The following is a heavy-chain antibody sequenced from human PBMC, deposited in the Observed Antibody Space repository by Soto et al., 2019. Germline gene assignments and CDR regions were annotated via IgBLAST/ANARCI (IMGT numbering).Heavy chain of an antibody. CDR1: GYTLTELS. D-gene: IGHD6-13*01. CDR2: FDPEDGET. Sequence: GASVKVSCKVSGYTLTELSMHWVRQAPGKGLEWMGGFDPEDGETIYAQKFQGRVTMTEDTSTDTAYMELSSLRSEDTAVYYCARVVAAAGMRYYYYGMDVWGQGTTVTVSS. J-gene: IGHJ6*02. V-gene: IGHV1-24*01. CDR3: ARVVAAAGMRYYYYGMDV.